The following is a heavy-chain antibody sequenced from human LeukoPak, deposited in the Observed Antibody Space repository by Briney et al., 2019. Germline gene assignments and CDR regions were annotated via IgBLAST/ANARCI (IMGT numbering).Heavy chain of an antibody. Sequence: KNGESLKISCKGSGYSFTSCWIGWVRQMPGKGLEWMGIIYPGDSDARYSPSFQGQVTISADKSISTAYLQWSSLKASDTAMYYCARPSYGFLSGFDYWGQGTLVTVSS. D-gene: IGHD5-18*01. CDR3: ARPSYGFLSGFDY. V-gene: IGHV5-51*01. CDR2: IYPGDSDA. CDR1: GYSFTSCW. J-gene: IGHJ4*02.